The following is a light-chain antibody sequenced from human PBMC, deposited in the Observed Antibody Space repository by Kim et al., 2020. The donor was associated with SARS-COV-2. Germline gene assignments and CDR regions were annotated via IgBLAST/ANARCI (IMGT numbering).Light chain of an antibody. CDR2: GAS. J-gene: IGKJ4*01. CDR1: QSVSSN. V-gene: IGKV3-15*01. Sequence: SVSPGERATLSCRASQSVSSNLAWYQQKPGQAPRLLIYGASTRATGIPARFSGSGSGTEFTLTISSLQSGDFAVYYCQQYNNWLTFGGGTKVEIK. CDR3: QQYNNWLT.